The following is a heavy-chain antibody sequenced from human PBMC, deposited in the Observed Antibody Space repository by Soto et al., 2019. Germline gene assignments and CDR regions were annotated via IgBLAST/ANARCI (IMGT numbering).Heavy chain of an antibody. D-gene: IGHD2-2*01. CDR1: GYTFTGYY. CDR2: INPNTGGT. CDR3: ARGGYQLLHWFDP. V-gene: IGHV1-2*02. J-gene: IGHJ5*02. Sequence: ASVKLSCKASGYTFTGYYMHWVRQAPGQGLDWMGWINPNTGGTNYAQKFQGRVTMTRDTSISTAYMEMSRLRSDDTAIYYCARGGYQLLHWFDPWGQGTLVTVS.